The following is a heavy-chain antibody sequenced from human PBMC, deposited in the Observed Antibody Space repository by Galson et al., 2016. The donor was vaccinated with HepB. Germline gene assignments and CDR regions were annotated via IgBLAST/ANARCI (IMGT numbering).Heavy chain of an antibody. CDR1: GYTFSSYG. J-gene: IGHJ4*02. CDR3: ARDRPYYYESSGYYAPY. CDR2: ISTYNGNT. V-gene: IGHV1-18*04. Sequence: SVKVSCKASGYTFSSYGISWVRQAPGQGLEWMGWISTYNGNTDFAQNLQGRVTLTTDTSTSTAYMELRSLGSDDTAVYYCARDRPYYYESSGYYAPYWGQGTLVTVSS. D-gene: IGHD3-22*01.